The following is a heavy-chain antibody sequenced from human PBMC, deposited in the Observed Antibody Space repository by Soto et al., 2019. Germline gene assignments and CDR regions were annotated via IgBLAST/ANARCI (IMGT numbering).Heavy chain of an antibody. CDR3: ARGVVVAATPPFDY. D-gene: IGHD2-15*01. V-gene: IGHV3-23*01. CDR2: ISGSGGSP. Sequence: EVQLLESGGGLVQPGGSLRLSCAASGFTFSSYAMSWVRQAPGKGLEWVSAISGSGGSPYYADSVKGRFTISRDNSKNTLYLQMDSLRAEDTAVYYCARGVVVAATPPFDYWGQGTLVTVSS. CDR1: GFTFSSYA. J-gene: IGHJ4*02.